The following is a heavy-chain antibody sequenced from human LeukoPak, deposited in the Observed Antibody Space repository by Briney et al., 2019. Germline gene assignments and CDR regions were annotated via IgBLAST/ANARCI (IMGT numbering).Heavy chain of an antibody. V-gene: IGHV3-23*01. Sequence: GGSLRLSCAASRFIFSSHGMSWVRQAPGRGVEGVAAIHGSGGSTYYADSVKGRFTISRDNSKNTLYLQMNSLRAEDTAVYYCAKGTSGSWYLGNWFDPWGQGTLVTVSS. J-gene: IGHJ5*02. CDR1: RFIFSSHG. CDR3: AKGTSGSWYLGNWFDP. D-gene: IGHD6-13*01. CDR2: IHGSGGST.